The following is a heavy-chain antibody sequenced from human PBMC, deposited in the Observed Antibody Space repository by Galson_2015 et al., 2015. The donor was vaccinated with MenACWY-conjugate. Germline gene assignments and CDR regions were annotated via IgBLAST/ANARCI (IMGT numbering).Heavy chain of an antibody. CDR1: GFTLSHYY. V-gene: IGHV3-7*03. Sequence: SLRLSCAASGFTLSHYYMSWVRQAPGKGLEWVATIRGDGSETFHLNSVKDRFTISRDNAQNSLFLQMDSLRPEDTAVYYCARPLRNRLTIAVPYYFDHWGQGILVAVSS. J-gene: IGHJ4*02. CDR2: IRGDGSET. CDR3: ARPLRNRLTIAVPYYFDH. D-gene: IGHD2-21*01.